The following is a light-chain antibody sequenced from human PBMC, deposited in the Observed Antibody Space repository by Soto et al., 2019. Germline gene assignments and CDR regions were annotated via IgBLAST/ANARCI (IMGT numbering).Light chain of an antibody. V-gene: IGKV3-15*01. CDR3: QQYTNWPLT. J-gene: IGKJ5*01. CDR2: GAS. CDR1: QSVRSN. Sequence: EIVMTQSPATLSVSPGERATLSCTASQSVRSNLACYQQKPCQPPRLLIYGASTRATGIPGRFSGSGSGTKFTLTISSLQSGHFAVYDCQQYTNWPLTFGQGTRLAIK.